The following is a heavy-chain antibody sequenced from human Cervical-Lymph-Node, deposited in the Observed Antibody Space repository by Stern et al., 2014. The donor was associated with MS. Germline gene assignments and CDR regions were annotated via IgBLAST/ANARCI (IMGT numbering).Heavy chain of an antibody. J-gene: IGHJ4*02. V-gene: IGHV4-31*03. CDR2: IYYSGST. CDR1: GCSIRSGGYY. CDR3: ARAHEDNIWGSDFDY. Sequence: QVQLQESGPRLVKPSQTLSLTCSVSGCSIRSGGYYWSWIRQHPGKGLEGIGYIYYSGSTYYTPSLKRRVTISVDTSKNQFSLKLSSVTAADTAVYYCARAHEDNIWGSDFDYWGQGTLVTVSS. D-gene: IGHD3-16*01.